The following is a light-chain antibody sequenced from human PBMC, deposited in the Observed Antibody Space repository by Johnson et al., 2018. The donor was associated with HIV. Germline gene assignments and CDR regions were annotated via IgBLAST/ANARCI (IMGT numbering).Light chain of an antibody. CDR3: VTWDSRLSACGV. CDR1: NSNIGNNY. J-gene: IGLJ1*01. CDR2: ENN. V-gene: IGLV1-51*02. Sequence: QSVLTQPPSVSAAPGQKVTISCSGSNSNIGNNYVSWYQQLPGTAPKLLIYENNKRPSGIPDRFSASKSGTSATLGITGLQTGDAADYYCVTWDSRLSACGVFGTGTQVTVL.